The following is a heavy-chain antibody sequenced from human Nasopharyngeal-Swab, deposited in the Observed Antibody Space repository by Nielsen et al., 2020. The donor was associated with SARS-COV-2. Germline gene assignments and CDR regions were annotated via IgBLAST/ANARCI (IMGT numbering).Heavy chain of an antibody. CDR2: IYYSGST. CDR3: SSGELLLDY. CDR1: GGSISSSSYY. V-gene: IGHV4-39*01. J-gene: IGHJ4*02. Sequence: SETLSLTCTVSGGSISSSSYYWVWIRQPPGKGLEWIGSIYYSGSTYYNPSLKSRVTISVDTSKNQFSLKLSSVTAADTAVYYCSSGELLLDYWGQGTLVTVSS. D-gene: IGHD3-10*01.